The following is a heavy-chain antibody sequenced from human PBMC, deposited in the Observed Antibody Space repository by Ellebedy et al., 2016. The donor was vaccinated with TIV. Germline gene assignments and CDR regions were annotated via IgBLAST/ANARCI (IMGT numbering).Heavy chain of an antibody. CDR3: AKGIQGYCSGGTCYPNFDC. J-gene: IGHJ4*02. CDR1: GYTLTGSY. Sequence: AASVKVSCKASGYTLTGSYMHWVRQAPGQGLEWMGIINPSGGTTSYAQKFQGRVTMTRDTSSSTVYMELSSLRSEDTAVYYCAKGIQGYCSGGTCYPNFDCWGQGTLVTVSS. V-gene: IGHV1-46*01. D-gene: IGHD2-15*01. CDR2: INPSGGTT.